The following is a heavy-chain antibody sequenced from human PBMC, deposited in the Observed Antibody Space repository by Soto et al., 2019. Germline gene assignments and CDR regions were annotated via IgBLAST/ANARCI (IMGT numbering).Heavy chain of an antibody. CDR2: ISDGSGRT. Sequence: PGGSLRLSCAASGFTFSRYGMTWVRQAPGQGLEWVSSISDGSGRTYYADSVKGRFTISRDNSNNTVSLQMNSLRAEDTAVYYCNKLYSRIVPDYWGQGTLVTVSS. D-gene: IGHD2-21*01. CDR1: GFTFSRYG. V-gene: IGHV3-23*01. J-gene: IGHJ4*02. CDR3: NKLYSRIVPDY.